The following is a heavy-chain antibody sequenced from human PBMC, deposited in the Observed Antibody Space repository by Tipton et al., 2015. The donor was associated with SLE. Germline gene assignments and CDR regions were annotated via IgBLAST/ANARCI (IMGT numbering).Heavy chain of an antibody. Sequence: LRLSCTVSGGSVSSGSYYWSWIRQPPGKGLEWIGSIYYSGSTYYNPSLKSRVTISVDTSKNQFSLKLSSVTAADTAVYYCARVGVVTPFDYWGQGTLVTVSS. CDR2: IYYSGST. D-gene: IGHD4-23*01. CDR1: GGSVSSGSYY. CDR3: ARVGVVTPFDY. V-gene: IGHV4-39*07. J-gene: IGHJ4*02.